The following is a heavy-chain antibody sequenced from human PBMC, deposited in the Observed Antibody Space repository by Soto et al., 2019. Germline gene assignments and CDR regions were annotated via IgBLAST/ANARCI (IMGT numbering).Heavy chain of an antibody. CDR1: GGSISSYY. D-gene: IGHD6-25*01. CDR2: IYYSGST. Sequence: SETLSLTCTVSGGSISSYYWSWIRQPPGKGLEWIGYIYYSGSTNYNPSLKSRVTISVDTSKNQFSLKLSSVTAADTAVYYCASPSGYGGNSEAFGIWGQGTMVTVSS. J-gene: IGHJ3*02. V-gene: IGHV4-59*01. CDR3: ASPSGYGGNSEAFGI.